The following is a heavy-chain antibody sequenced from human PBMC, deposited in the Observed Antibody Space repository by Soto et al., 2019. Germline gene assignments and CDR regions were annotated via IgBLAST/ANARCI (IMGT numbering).Heavy chain of an antibody. V-gene: IGHV1-18*01. J-gene: IGHJ4*02. CDR3: ARANGRSSSYIFDY. Sequence: ASVKVSCKASGYTFTSYGISWVRQAPGQGLEWMGWISAYNGNTNYAQKLQGRVTMTTDTSTSTAYMEVSSLRSEDTAVYYCARANGRSSSYIFDYWGQGTLVTVSS. CDR1: GYTFTSYG. D-gene: IGHD6-13*01. CDR2: ISAYNGNT.